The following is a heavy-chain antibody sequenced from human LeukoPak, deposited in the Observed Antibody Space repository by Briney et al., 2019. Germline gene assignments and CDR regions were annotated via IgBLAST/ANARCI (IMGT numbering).Heavy chain of an antibody. Sequence: GGSLRLSCAASGFTFSSYGMHWVRQAPGKGLEWVAVISYDGSNKYYADSVKGRFTISRDNSKNTLYLQMNSLRAEDTAVYYCARDRRPYYGSGSYYGYWGQGTLVTVSS. CDR3: ARDRRPYYGSGSYYGY. D-gene: IGHD3-10*01. V-gene: IGHV3-30*03. CDR2: ISYDGSNK. J-gene: IGHJ4*02. CDR1: GFTFSSYG.